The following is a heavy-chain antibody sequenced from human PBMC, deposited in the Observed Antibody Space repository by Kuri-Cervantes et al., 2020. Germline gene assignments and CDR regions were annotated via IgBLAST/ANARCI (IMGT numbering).Heavy chain of an antibody. CDR2: INPNSGGT. CDR3: ARDFAPLSYHYYGMDV. CDR1: GYTFTGYY. J-gene: IGHJ6*02. D-gene: IGHD2/OR15-2a*01. V-gene: IGHV1-2*02. Sequence: ASVKVSCKASGYTFTGYYMHWVRQAPGQGLEWMGWINPNSGGTNYAQKFQGRVTMTRDTSISTAYMELSRLRSDDTAVYYCARDFAPLSYHYYGMDVWGQGTTVTVSS.